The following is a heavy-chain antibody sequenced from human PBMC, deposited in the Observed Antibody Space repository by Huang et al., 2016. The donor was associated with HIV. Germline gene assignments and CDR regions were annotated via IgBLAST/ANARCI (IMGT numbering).Heavy chain of an antibody. D-gene: IGHD2-15*01. Sequence: QVQLVESGAELKKPGASVRVSCKVSGYTVSELSLHWVRQAPEKGLEWVGGCDPEEGETIYAQRLQGRVTMTEDTATDTAYMELSSLRPEDTAVYYCATSTPDVGAGVLRSAFDIWGQGTMVTVSS. CDR1: GYTVSELS. V-gene: IGHV1-24*01. CDR2: CDPEEGET. CDR3: ATSTPDVGAGVLRSAFDI. J-gene: IGHJ3*02.